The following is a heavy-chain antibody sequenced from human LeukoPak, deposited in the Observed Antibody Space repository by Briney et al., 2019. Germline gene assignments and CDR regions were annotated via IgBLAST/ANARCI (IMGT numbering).Heavy chain of an antibody. CDR2: INWNGGST. V-gene: IGHV3-20*04. D-gene: IGHD2-2*01. J-gene: IGHJ5*02. Sequence: GGSLRLSCAASGFTFDDYGMSWVRQAPGKGLEWVSGINWNGGSTGYADSVKGRFTISRDNAKNSLYLQMNSLRAEDTAVYYCAKNIVVVPAVHPNWFDPWGQGTLVTVSS. CDR3: AKNIVVVPAVHPNWFDP. CDR1: GFTFDDYG.